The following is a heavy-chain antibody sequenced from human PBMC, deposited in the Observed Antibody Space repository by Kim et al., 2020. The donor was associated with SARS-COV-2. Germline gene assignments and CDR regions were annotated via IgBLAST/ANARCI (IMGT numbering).Heavy chain of an antibody. CDR2: ISGSGGST. CDR1: GFTFSSYA. V-gene: IGHV3-23*01. Sequence: GGSLRLSCAASGFTFSSYAMSWVRQAPGKGLEWVSAISGSGGSTYYADSVKGRFTISRDNSKNTLYLQMNSLRAEDTAVYYCAKTPARYCSSTSCYIGAKGYFDYWGQGTLVTVSS. J-gene: IGHJ4*02. CDR3: AKTPARYCSSTSCYIGAKGYFDY. D-gene: IGHD2-2*02.